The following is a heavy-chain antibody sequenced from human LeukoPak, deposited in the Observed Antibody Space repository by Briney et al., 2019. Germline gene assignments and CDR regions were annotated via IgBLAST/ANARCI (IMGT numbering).Heavy chain of an antibody. D-gene: IGHD7-27*01. CDR3: ARLNWEWGFDY. CDR1: GFTFSSYA. J-gene: IGHJ4*02. Sequence: SGGSLRLSCAASGFTFSSYAMHWVRQAPGKGLEWVAVISYDGSNKYYADSVKGRFTISGDKSKNTLYLQMNSLRAEDTAVYYCARLNWEWGFDYWGQGTLVTVSS. V-gene: IGHV3-30*14. CDR2: ISYDGSNK.